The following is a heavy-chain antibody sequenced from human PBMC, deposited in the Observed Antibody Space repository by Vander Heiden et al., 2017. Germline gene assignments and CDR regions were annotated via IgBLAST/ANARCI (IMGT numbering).Heavy chain of an antibody. J-gene: IGHJ4*02. V-gene: IGHV3-74*01. CDR3: ARVGYDFWSGYSALGY. CDR1: GFTFSSYW. Sequence: EVQLVESGGGLVQPGGSLRLSCAASGFTFSSYWMHWVRQAPGKGLVWVSRINSDGSSTSYADSGKGRFTISRDNAKNTLYLQMNSLRAEDTAVYYCARVGYDFWSGYSALGYWGQGTLVTVSS. D-gene: IGHD3-3*01. CDR2: INSDGSST.